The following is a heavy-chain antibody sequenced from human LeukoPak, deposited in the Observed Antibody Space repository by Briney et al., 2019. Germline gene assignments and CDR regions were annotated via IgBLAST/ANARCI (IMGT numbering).Heavy chain of an antibody. V-gene: IGHV3-33*01. D-gene: IGHD3-22*01. CDR1: GFTFSNYG. CDR2: IWYDGGNK. Sequence: GSLRLSCAASGFTFSNYGMHWVRQAPGKGLEWVAVIWYDGGNKYYADSVKGRLTISRDNSKNTLYLQMNSLRTEDTAVYYCARGRGYDSGTYNYAFSDYWGQGTLVTVSS. CDR3: ARGRGYDSGTYNYAFSDY. J-gene: IGHJ4*02.